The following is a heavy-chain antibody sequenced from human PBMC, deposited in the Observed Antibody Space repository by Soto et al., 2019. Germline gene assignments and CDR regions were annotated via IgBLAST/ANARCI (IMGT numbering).Heavy chain of an antibody. Sequence: QVQLVQSGAEVKKPGASVKVSCKASGYTFTSYGISWVRQAPGQGLEWMGRISAYNGNTNYAQKLQGRVTMTTDTSTSTAYMELRSLRSDDTAVYYCARDGSSGYALGPDDAFDIWGQGTMVTVSS. CDR3: ARDGSSGYALGPDDAFDI. J-gene: IGHJ3*02. D-gene: IGHD3-22*01. CDR2: ISAYNGNT. CDR1: GYTFTSYG. V-gene: IGHV1-18*01.